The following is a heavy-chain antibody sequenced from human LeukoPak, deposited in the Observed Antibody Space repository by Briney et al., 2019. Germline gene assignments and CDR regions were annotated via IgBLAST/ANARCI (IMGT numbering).Heavy chain of an antibody. CDR1: GFTFCSHW. CDR2: IKPDGSEK. D-gene: IGHD6-19*01. J-gene: IGHJ4*02. Sequence: GGALRLPCAASGFTFCSHWMSWGRPAPGEGLGWVANIKPDGSEKHYVDAVKGRFTISRENDKTSLSLQMNSLSAEDTAVYYCARGWGSSWYGGYFDYWGQGTLVTVSS. V-gene: IGHV3-7*02. CDR3: ARGWGSSWYGGYFDY.